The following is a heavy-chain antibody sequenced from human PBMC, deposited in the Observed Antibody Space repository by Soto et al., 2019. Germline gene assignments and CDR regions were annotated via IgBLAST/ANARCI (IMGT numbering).Heavy chain of an antibody. Sequence: ASVKVSCKASGYSFTDYHIHWVRQAPGQGLEWLGRINPKSGGTSTAQKFQGWVTMTRDRSISTVYMELTRLRSDDTAVYFCARGHSTDCSNGVCSFFYNHEMDDWRQGTTVTVS. J-gene: IGHJ6*02. CDR3: ARGHSTDCSNGVCSFFYNHEMDD. V-gene: IGHV1-2*04. D-gene: IGHD2-8*01. CDR1: GYSFTDYH. CDR2: INPKSGGT.